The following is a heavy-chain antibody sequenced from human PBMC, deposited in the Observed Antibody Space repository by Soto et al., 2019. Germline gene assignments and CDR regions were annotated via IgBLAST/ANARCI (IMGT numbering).Heavy chain of an antibody. CDR2: ISYDGNNK. V-gene: IGHV3-30-3*01. CDR1: GFTFSSYA. J-gene: IGHJ4*02. D-gene: IGHD3-10*01. CDR3: ARDRFGGSGSFQFDH. Sequence: GGSLRLSCAASGFTFSSYAMHWVRQAPGKGLEWVAVISYDGNNKYYADSVKGRFTISRDNSKDALYLQMNRLRAEDTALYYCARDRFGGSGSFQFDHWGQGTLVTVSS.